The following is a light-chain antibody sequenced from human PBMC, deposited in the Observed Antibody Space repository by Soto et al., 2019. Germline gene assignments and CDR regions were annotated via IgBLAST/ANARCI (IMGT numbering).Light chain of an antibody. CDR1: QSVSNY. J-gene: IGKJ5*01. CDR2: DAS. CDR3: QQRKNWQAT. V-gene: IGKV3-11*01. Sequence: EIVLTQSPVTLSLSPGEIASLSCRASQSVSNYLAWYQQKPGQAPRLLIYDASNRATGIPARFSGGGSGTDYTLIISSLEPEDFAVYYCQQRKNWQATFGQGTRLEIK.